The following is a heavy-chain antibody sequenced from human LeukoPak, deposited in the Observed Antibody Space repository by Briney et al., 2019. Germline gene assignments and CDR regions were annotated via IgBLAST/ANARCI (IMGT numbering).Heavy chain of an antibody. CDR2: INPNSGGT. J-gene: IGHJ6*03. Sequence: ASVKVSCKASGYTFTGYYMHWVRQAPGQGLEWMGWINPNSGGTNYAQKFQGRVTMTRDTSISTAYMELSRLRSNDTAVYYCARGGPIAAAGTNIYYYYYYMDVWGKGTTVTVSS. V-gene: IGHV1-2*02. D-gene: IGHD6-13*01. CDR1: GYTFTGYY. CDR3: ARGGPIAAAGTNIYYYYYYMDV.